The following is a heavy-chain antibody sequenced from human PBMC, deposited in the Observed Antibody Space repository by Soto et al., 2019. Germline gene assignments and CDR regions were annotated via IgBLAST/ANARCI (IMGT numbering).Heavy chain of an antibody. D-gene: IGHD2-2*01. J-gene: IGHJ6*02. CDR1: GFIFSDFS. Sequence: GGSLGLSCAVSGFIFSDFSMNWVRQAPGKGLELVASVGSSGGYIFYADSVKGRFTISRDNAKKSLDLQINSLRAEDTAVYYCAREKKHQSLGGRFGMDVWGQGTTVTVSS. V-gene: IGHV3-21*01. CDR3: AREKKHQSLGGRFGMDV. CDR2: VGSSGGYI.